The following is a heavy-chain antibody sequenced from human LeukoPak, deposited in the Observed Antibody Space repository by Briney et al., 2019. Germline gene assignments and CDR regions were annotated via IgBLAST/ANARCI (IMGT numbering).Heavy chain of an antibody. V-gene: IGHV3-30*02. CDR2: IRTDGSIK. CDR3: AKDRSYLFDY. Sequence: GGSLRLSCAASAFSFSSYGMNWVRQAPGKGLEWVAFIRTDGSIKYYADSVKGRFTISRDNSKNTLYLEMNSMRAEDTAVYYCAKDRSYLFDYWGQGTLVTVSS. D-gene: IGHD1-26*01. CDR1: AFSFSSYG. J-gene: IGHJ4*02.